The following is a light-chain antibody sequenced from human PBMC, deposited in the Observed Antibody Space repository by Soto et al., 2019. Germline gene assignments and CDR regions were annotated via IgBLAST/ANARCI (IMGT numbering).Light chain of an antibody. V-gene: IGKV3-20*01. CDR3: QQYGSSIT. CDR2: GAS. J-gene: IGKJ5*01. Sequence: LTQSPSSLSASVGDRVTISCRASQAISSLLAWYQQKPGQAPRLLIYGASTRATGIPDRFSGSGSGTDFTLTISRLEPEDFAVFYCQQYGSSITFGQGTRLEIK. CDR1: QAISSL.